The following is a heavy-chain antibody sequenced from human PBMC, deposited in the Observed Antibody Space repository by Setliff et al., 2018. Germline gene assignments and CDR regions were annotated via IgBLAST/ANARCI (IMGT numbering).Heavy chain of an antibody. V-gene: IGHV3-23*01. CDR2: INSGGSST. D-gene: IGHD2-2*01. Sequence: GGSLRLSCAASGFTFSSSSMTWVRQAPGKGLEWVSAINSGGSSTYYAVSVKGRFTISRDNSKNTLYLQMNSLRAEDTAIYSCAKFSSVPGSRFFDYWGQGALVTVSS. CDR3: AKFSSVPGSRFFDY. J-gene: IGHJ4*02. CDR1: GFTFSSSS.